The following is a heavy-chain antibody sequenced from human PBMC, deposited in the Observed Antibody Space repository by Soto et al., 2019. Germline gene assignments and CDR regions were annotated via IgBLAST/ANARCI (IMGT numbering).Heavy chain of an antibody. J-gene: IGHJ5*02. CDR2: IRSSSSYI. Sequence: PGGSLRLSCAASGFSFSSCSMNWVRQAPGKGLEWVSSIRSSSSYIYYADSVKGRFTISRDNAKNSLYLQMNSLRAEDTAVYYCARDYGSGFDPWGQGTLVTVSS. CDR3: ARDYGSGFDP. V-gene: IGHV3-21*06. D-gene: IGHD3-10*01. CDR1: GFSFSSCS.